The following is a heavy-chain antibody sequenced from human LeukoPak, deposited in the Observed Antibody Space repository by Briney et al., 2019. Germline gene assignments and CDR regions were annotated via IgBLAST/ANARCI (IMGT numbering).Heavy chain of an antibody. V-gene: IGHV1-18*01. CDR3: ARSSGGYYYDSSGFLDY. D-gene: IGHD3-22*01. CDR2: ISAYNGNT. Sequence: GGSVKVSCKASGYTFTSYGISWVRQAPGQGLEWMGWISAYNGNTNYAQKLQGRVTMTTDTSTSTAYMELRSLRSDDTAVYYCARSSGGYYYDSSGFLDYWGQGTLVTVSS. CDR1: GYTFTSYG. J-gene: IGHJ4*02.